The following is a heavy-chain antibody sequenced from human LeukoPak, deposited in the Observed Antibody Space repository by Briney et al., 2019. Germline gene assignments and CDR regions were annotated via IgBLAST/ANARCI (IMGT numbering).Heavy chain of an antibody. Sequence: ASVKVSCKASGYTFSTYGISWVRQAPGQGLEWMGWISAYNGHTKYAQRLQGRVTMTTDTSTSTAYMELRSLRSDDTAVYYCARRYCSSTRCYTNWFDPWGQGTLVTVSS. CDR3: ARRYCSSTRCYTNWFDP. D-gene: IGHD2-2*02. CDR2: ISAYNGHT. V-gene: IGHV1-18*01. CDR1: GYTFSTYG. J-gene: IGHJ5*02.